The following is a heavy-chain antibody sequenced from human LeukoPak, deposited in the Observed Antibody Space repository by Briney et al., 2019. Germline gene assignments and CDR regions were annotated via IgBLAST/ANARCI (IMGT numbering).Heavy chain of an antibody. CDR3: AKGPETLRHCYDSSGHLDY. J-gene: IGHJ4*02. V-gene: IGHV3-23*01. D-gene: IGHD3-22*01. Sequence: GGSLRLSCAASGFTFSSYAMSWVRQAPGKGLEWVSAISGSGGSTYYADSVKGRFTISRDNSKNTLYLQMNSLRAEDTAVYYCAKGPETLRHCYDSSGHLDYWGQGTLVTVSS. CDR2: ISGSGGST. CDR1: GFTFSSYA.